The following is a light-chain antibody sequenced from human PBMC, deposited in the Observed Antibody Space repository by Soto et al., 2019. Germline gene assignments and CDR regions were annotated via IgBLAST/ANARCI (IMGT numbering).Light chain of an antibody. J-gene: IGLJ1*01. Sequence: QSVLTQPASVSGSPGQSITISRTGTSSDVGSYNLVSWYQQPPGKAPKLMIYEGSKRPSGISNRFSGSKSGNTASLTISGLQAEDEADYYCCSYAGSSTSLYVFGTGTKVTAL. CDR1: SSDVGSYNL. V-gene: IGLV2-23*01. CDR2: EGS. CDR3: CSYAGSSTSLYV.